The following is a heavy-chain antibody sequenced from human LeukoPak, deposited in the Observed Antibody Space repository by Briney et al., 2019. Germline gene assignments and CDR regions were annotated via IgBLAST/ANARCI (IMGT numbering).Heavy chain of an antibody. Sequence: PGGSLRLSCAASGFTFSSYAMSWVRQAPGKGLEWVSAISGSGGSTYYADSVKGRFTIYRDNSKNTLYLQMNSLRAEDTAVYYCAKAPNYDSSGYYSYYFDYWGQGTLVTVSS. J-gene: IGHJ4*02. D-gene: IGHD3-22*01. V-gene: IGHV3-23*01. CDR2: ISGSGGST. CDR3: AKAPNYDSSGYYSYYFDY. CDR1: GFTFSSYA.